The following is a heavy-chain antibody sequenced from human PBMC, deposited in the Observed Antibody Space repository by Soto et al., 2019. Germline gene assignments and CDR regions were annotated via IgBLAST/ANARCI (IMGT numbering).Heavy chain of an antibody. CDR3: ANSYGDYVSY. V-gene: IGHV4-39*01. CDR2: IYYSGST. Sequence: QLQLQESGPGLVKPSETLSLTCTVSGGSISSSTYYWGWIRQPPGKGLEWIGSIYYSGSTYYNPSLRSRVTIAVDTSKNQFSLKLSSVTATDTAVYYCANSYGDYVSYWGQGTLVTVSS. J-gene: IGHJ4*02. CDR1: GGSISSSTYY. D-gene: IGHD4-17*01.